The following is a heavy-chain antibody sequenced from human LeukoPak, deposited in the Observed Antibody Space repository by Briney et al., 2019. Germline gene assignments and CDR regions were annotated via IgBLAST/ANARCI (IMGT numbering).Heavy chain of an antibody. V-gene: IGHV1-8*01. Sequence: ASVKVSCKASGYTFTSYDINWVRQATGQGLEWMGWMNPNSGNTGYAQMFRGRVTMTRNTSISTAYMELSSLRSEDTAVYYCARGLDTAMAEVTDYWGQGTLVTVSS. CDR3: ARGLDTAMAEVTDY. D-gene: IGHD5-18*01. J-gene: IGHJ4*02. CDR1: GYTFTSYD. CDR2: MNPNSGNT.